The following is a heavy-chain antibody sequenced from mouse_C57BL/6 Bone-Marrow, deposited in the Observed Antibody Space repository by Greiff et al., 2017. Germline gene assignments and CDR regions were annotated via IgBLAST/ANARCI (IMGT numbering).Heavy chain of an antibody. D-gene: IGHD1-1*01. CDR3: TRFYYGSIYVWYFEV. Sequence: QVQLQQSGAELVRPGASVTLSCKASGYTFTDYEMHWVKQTPVHGLEWIGAIDPETGGTAYNQKFKGKAILTADKSSSTAYMELRSLTSEDSAVYYCTRFYYGSIYVWYFEVWGTGTTVTVSS. J-gene: IGHJ1*03. CDR2: IDPETGGT. V-gene: IGHV1-15*01. CDR1: GYTFTDYE.